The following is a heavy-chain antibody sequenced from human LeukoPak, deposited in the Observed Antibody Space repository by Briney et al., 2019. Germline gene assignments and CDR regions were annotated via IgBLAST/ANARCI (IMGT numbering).Heavy chain of an antibody. V-gene: IGHV1-46*01. D-gene: IGHD6-19*01. CDR2: INPSGGST. CDR3: ARPSVPIAVAGPFDY. CDR1: GYTFTTYY. J-gene: IGHJ4*02. Sequence: GASVTVSCKASGYTFTTYYIHWVRQAPGQGLEWMGIINPSGGSTSYAQKFQGRVTMTRDTSTSTVYMELSSLRSEDTAVYYCARPSVPIAVAGPFDYWGQGTLVTVSS.